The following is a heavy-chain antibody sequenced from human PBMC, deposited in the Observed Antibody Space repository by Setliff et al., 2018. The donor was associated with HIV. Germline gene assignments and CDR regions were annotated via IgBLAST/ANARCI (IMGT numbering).Heavy chain of an antibody. CDR3: ASRVYYYDSNNFLREEGFDP. V-gene: IGHV4-39*01. J-gene: IGHJ5*02. Sequence: SETLSLTCTVSGGSASNSCYYWAWIRQPPGKGLEYIGSIYYNEKTYYSPSLKGRVTISVDTSKNQFSLNLTSVTAADTAVYFCASRVYYYDSNNFLREEGFDPWGQGTLVTVSS. CDR1: GGSASNSCYY. CDR2: IYYNEKT. D-gene: IGHD3-22*01.